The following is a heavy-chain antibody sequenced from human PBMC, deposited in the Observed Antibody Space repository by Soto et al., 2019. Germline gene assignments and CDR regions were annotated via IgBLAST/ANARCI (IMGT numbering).Heavy chain of an antibody. J-gene: IGHJ3*02. CDR3: VKKVTILGVLTNDAFDI. CDR2: ISWDSGSI. CDR1: GFTFDDYA. Sequence: EVQLVESGGGLVQPGRSLRLSCVASGFTFDDYAMHWVRQVPGKGLERVSGISWDSGSIGYAGSVKGQCTISRYNAKNSVYLKITSLRTEDTALYYCVKKVTILGVLTNDAFDIWGQGTMVSVSS. D-gene: IGHD3-3*01. V-gene: IGHV3-9*01.